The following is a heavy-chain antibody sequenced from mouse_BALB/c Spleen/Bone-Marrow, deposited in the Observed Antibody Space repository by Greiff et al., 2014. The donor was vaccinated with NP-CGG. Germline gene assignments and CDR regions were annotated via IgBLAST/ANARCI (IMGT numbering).Heavy chain of an antibody. CDR1: GFNIKDTY. CDR3: ASYYYGSSSFAY. Sequence: EVMLVESGAELVKPGASVKLSCTASGFNIKDTYMHWVKQRPEQGLGWIGRIDPANGNTKYDPKFQGKATITADTSSNTAYLQLSSLTSEDTAVYYCASYYYGSSSFAYWGQGTLVTVSA. V-gene: IGHV14-3*02. CDR2: IDPANGNT. D-gene: IGHD1-1*01. J-gene: IGHJ3*01.